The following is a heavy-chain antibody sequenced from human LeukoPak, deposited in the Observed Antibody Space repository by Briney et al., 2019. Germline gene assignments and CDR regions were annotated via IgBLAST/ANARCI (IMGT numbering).Heavy chain of an antibody. CDR2: ISWNSGSI. V-gene: IGHV3-9*01. Sequence: GGSLRLSCAASGFTFDDYAMHWVRQSPGKGLEWVSGISWNSGSIGYADSVKGRFTISRDNAKNSLYLQMNSLRAEDTALYYCAKDTGYDILTGFDYWGQETLVTVSS. D-gene: IGHD3-9*01. CDR3: AKDTGYDILTGFDY. J-gene: IGHJ4*02. CDR1: GFTFDDYA.